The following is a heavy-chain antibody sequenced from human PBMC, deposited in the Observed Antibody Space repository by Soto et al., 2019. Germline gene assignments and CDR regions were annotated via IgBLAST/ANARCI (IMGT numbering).Heavy chain of an antibody. Sequence: PGESLKISCAASGFTFSSYSMNWVRQAPGKGLEWVSYISSSSSTIYYADSVKGRFTISRDNAKNSLYLQMNSLRDEDTAVYYCARDRVVLVTALKHGMDVWGQGTTVTVSS. CDR3: ARDRVVLVTALKHGMDV. CDR2: ISSSSSTI. D-gene: IGHD2-2*01. J-gene: IGHJ6*02. V-gene: IGHV3-48*02. CDR1: GFTFSSYS.